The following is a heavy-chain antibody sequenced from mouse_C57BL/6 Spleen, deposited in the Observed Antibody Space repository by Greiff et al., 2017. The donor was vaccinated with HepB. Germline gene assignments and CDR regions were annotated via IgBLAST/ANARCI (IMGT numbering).Heavy chain of an antibody. CDR2: IHPNSGGT. CDR3: ARDTTQSAMDY. J-gene: IGHJ4*01. Sequence: QVQLQQPGAELVKPGASVKLSCKASGYTFTSYWMHWVKQRPGQGLEWIGMIHPNSGGTNYNEKFKSKATLTVDKSSSTAYMQLSSLTSEDSAVYYCARDTTQSAMDYWGQGTSVTVSS. V-gene: IGHV1-64*01. CDR1: GYTFTSYW. D-gene: IGHD1-1*01.